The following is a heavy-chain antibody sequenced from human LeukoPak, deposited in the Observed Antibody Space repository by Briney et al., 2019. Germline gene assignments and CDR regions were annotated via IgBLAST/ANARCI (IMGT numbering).Heavy chain of an antibody. V-gene: IGHV3-21*01. CDR3: ARELGQSDH. CDR1: GLTFSTYG. Sequence: SGGSLRLSCAASGLTFSTYGFNWVRQAPGKGLEWVSSISSSSSYIYYADSVKGRFTISRDNARNSLYLQMNSLRAEDTAVYYCARELGQSDHWGQGTLVAVSS. J-gene: IGHJ4*02. CDR2: ISSSSSYI.